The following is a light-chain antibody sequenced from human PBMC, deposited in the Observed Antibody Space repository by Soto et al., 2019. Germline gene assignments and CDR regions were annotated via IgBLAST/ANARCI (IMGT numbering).Light chain of an antibody. CDR1: QGISSF. V-gene: IGKV1-9*01. J-gene: IGKJ5*01. CDR3: QQLNSYPIT. Sequence: IQLTRSPSSLSASVGDSVTITCRASQGISSFLAWYQQKPGKAPKLLIYAASTLQSGVPSRFSGSGSGTDFTLTISILQPEDFATYFCQQLNSYPITFGQGTRLEIK. CDR2: AAS.